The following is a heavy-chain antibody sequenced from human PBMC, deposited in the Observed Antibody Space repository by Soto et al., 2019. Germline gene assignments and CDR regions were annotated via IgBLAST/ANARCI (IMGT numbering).Heavy chain of an antibody. J-gene: IGHJ6*02. CDR2: INPNSGGT. CDR3: ARVRGGSSDPYYYYCMDV. D-gene: IGHD6-6*01. CDR1: GYTFTGYY. V-gene: IGHV1-2*02. Sequence: QVQLVQSGAEVKKPGASVKVSCKASGYTFTGYYMHWVRQAPGQGLEWMGWINPNSGGTNYAQKFQGRVTMTRDTSISTAYMELSRLRSDDTAVYYCARVRGGSSDPYYYYCMDVWGQGTTVTVSS.